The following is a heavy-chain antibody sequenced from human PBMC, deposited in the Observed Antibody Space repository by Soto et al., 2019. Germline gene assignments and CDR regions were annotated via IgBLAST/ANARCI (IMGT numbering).Heavy chain of an antibody. CDR3: ARTSEYQMLYWFDP. D-gene: IGHD2-2*01. CDR2: IYYSGSN. J-gene: IGHJ5*02. V-gene: IGHV4-59*01. CDR1: GGAISSYA. Sequence: PADTLALSCTVSGGAISSYAGSWIRQAPGKGLEWIGYIYYSGSNNYPPTLKSRVHISVLTAQNQVSLNMSSVTAADTGVYYCARTSEYQMLYWFDPWGQGKLAKVSS.